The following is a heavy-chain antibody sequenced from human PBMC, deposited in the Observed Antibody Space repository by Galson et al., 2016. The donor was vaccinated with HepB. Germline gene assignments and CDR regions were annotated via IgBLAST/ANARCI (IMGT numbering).Heavy chain of an antibody. CDR2: ISGSGGII. CDR1: GFTFSSQS. Sequence: SLRLSCAVSGFTFSSQSIHWVRQAPGKGLEWVSYISGSGGIIFYADSVKGRFTISRDNAKNSVYLEMNSLRAEDTAVYYCARLHFDTFPSPGYWGQGTLVTVSS. J-gene: IGHJ4*02. D-gene: IGHD3-9*01. CDR3: ARLHFDTFPSPGY. V-gene: IGHV3-48*04.